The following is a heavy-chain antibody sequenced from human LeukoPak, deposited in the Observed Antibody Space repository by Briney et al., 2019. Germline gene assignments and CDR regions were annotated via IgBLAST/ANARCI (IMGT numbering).Heavy chain of an antibody. V-gene: IGHV4-30-2*01. D-gene: IGHD6-13*01. CDR3: ASKGGVAYSSSSGAFDI. Sequence: PSETLSLTCAVSGGSISSGGYSWSWIRQPPGKGLEWIGYIYHSGSTYYNPSLKSRVTISVDRSKNRFSLRLSSVTAADTAVYYCASKGGVAYSSSSGAFDIWGQGTMVTVSS. CDR1: GGSISSGGYS. J-gene: IGHJ3*02. CDR2: IYHSGST.